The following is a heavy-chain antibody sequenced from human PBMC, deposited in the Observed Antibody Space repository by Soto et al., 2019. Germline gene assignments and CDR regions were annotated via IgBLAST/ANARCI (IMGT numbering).Heavy chain of an antibody. CDR1: GFTFTSSA. Sequence: ASVKVSCKASGFTFTSSAVQWVRQARGQRLEWIGWIVVGSGNTNYAQKFQERVTITRDMSTSTAYMELSSLRSEDTAVYYCAAEARRKGGLVYWGQGTLVTVSS. J-gene: IGHJ4*02. CDR2: IVVGSGNT. D-gene: IGHD6-25*01. V-gene: IGHV1-58*01. CDR3: AAEARRKGGLVY.